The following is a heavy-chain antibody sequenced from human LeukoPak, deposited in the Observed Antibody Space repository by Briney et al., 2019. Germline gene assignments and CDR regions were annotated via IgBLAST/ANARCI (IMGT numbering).Heavy chain of an antibody. CDR3: AREAGDGYNTGPIDY. D-gene: IGHD5-24*01. J-gene: IGHJ4*02. V-gene: IGHV1-2*02. CDR2: INPNSGGT. Sequence: ASVKVSCKASGYTFTGYYMHWVRQAPGQGLEWMGWINPNSGGTNYAQKFQGRVTMTRDTSISTAYMELSRLRSDDTAVYYWAREAGDGYNTGPIDYWGQGTLVTVSS. CDR1: GYTFTGYY.